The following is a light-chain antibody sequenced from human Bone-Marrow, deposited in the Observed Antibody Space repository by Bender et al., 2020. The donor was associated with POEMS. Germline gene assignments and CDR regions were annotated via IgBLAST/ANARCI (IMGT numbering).Light chain of an antibody. CDR2: GYN. V-gene: IGLV1-40*01. CDR1: SSNTGSGYD. Sequence: QSVLTQPPSVSGAPGQRVTISCTGSSSNTGSGYDINWYQHLPGTAPKLLIYGYNNRPSGVPDRISGSKSGTSASLAISGLRSEDEADYYCAAWDDSLSGYVFGTGTKVTVL. J-gene: IGLJ1*01. CDR3: AAWDDSLSGYV.